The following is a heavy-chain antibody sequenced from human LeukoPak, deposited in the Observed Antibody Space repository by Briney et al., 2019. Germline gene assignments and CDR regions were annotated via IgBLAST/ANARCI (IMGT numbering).Heavy chain of an antibody. V-gene: IGHV3-7*01. J-gene: IGHJ4*02. D-gene: IGHD6-13*01. CDR2: INPDGSEK. CDR1: GFTFRTSW. CDR3: ARTNFAYSSSPEFDY. Sequence: GGSLRLSCGASGFTFRTSWMNWVRQAPGKGLEWVASINPDGSEKYSVDSVKGRFTISRDNSKNTLYLQINSLRAEDTAVYYCARTNFAYSSSPEFDYWGQGTLVTVSS.